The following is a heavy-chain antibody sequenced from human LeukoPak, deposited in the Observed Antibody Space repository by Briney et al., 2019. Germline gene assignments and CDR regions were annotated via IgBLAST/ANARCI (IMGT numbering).Heavy chain of an antibody. Sequence: SETLSLTCAVSGASVSSTTYSWHWIRQPPGKGLEWIGRIYTSGSTNYNPSLKSRVTMSVDTSKNQFSLKLSSVTAADTAVYYCARDLNSYYDSSGYYDDAFDIWGQGTMVTVSS. D-gene: IGHD3-22*01. V-gene: IGHV4-61*01. J-gene: IGHJ3*02. CDR3: ARDLNSYYDSSGYYDDAFDI. CDR1: GASVSSTTYS. CDR2: IYTSGST.